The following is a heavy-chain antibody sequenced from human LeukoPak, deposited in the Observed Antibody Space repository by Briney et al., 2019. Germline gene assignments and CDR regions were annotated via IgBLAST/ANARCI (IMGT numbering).Heavy chain of an antibody. D-gene: IGHD6-13*01. Sequence: GGSVRLSCAASGFTVSSNYMSWVRKAPGKGLEWVSVIYSGGSTYYADSVKGRFTISRDNSKNTLYLQMNSLRAEDTAVYYCARDRPESLYSSSWYLGGFDYWGQGTLVTVSS. CDR1: GFTVSSNY. J-gene: IGHJ4*02. CDR3: ARDRPESLYSSSWYLGGFDY. V-gene: IGHV3-66*01. CDR2: IYSGGST.